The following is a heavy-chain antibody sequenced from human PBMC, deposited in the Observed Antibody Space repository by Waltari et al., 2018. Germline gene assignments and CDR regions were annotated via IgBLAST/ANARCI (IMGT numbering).Heavy chain of an antibody. D-gene: IGHD6-19*01. CDR2: IYYSGST. J-gene: IGHJ4*02. CDR1: GGSISSYY. Sequence: QVQLQESGPGLVKPSETLSLTCTVPGGSISSYYWSWIRQPPGKGLEWIWYIYYSGSTNYNPSLKSRVTISVDTSKNQFSLKLSSVTAADTAVYYCARALSLADPLDYWGQGTLVTVSS. CDR3: ARALSLADPLDY. V-gene: IGHV4-59*01.